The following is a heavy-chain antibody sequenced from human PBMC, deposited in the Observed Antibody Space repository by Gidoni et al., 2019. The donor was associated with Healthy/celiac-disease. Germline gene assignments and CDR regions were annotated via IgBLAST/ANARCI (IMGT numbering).Heavy chain of an antibody. Sequence: QVQLQQWGAGLLKPSETLSLTCAVYGGSFSGYYWSWIRQPPGKGLEWIGEINHSGSTNYNPSLKSRVTISVDTSKNQFSLKLSSVTAADTAVYYCARAPAGQQLEPLIFDYWGQGTLVTVSS. D-gene: IGHD6-13*01. CDR1: GGSFSGYY. J-gene: IGHJ4*02. CDR2: INHSGST. V-gene: IGHV4-34*01. CDR3: ARAPAGQQLEPLIFDY.